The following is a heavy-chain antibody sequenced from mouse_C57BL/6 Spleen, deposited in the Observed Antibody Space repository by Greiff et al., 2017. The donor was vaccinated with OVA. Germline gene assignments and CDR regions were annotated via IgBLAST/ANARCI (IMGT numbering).Heavy chain of an antibody. CDR2: IDPEDGDT. CDR1: GFTIKDYY. CDR3: TAGNYYFDY. J-gene: IGHJ2*01. V-gene: IGHV14-1*01. D-gene: IGHD2-1*01. Sequence: VQLQQSGAELVRPGASVKLSCTASGFTIKDYYMHRVKQRPEQGLEWIGRIDPEDGDTDYAPKFQGKATMTADTSSNTAYLQLSILTSEDAAVYYCTAGNYYFDYWGQGTTLTVSS.